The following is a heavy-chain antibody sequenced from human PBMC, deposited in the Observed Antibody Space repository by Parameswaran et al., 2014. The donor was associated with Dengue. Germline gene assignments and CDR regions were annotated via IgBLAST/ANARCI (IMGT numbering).Heavy chain of an antibody. CDR2: ISADDGNT. CDR3: ARGRYDFWSGYSRGFDY. D-gene: IGHD3-3*01. V-gene: IGHV1-18*01. J-gene: IGHJ4*02. Sequence: WVRQAPGQGLEWMGWISADDGNTNYARKLQGRVTMTADTSTSTAYMELRSLRSDDTAVYYCARGRYDFWSGYSRGFDYWGQGTLVTVSS.